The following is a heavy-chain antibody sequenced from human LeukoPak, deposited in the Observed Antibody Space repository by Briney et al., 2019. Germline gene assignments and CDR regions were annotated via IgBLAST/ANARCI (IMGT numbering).Heavy chain of an antibody. CDR3: ARASSYTGHLGW. V-gene: IGHV4-59*08. J-gene: IGHJ4*02. CDR1: GGSISSYY. CDR2: IYSSGST. Sequence: SETLSLTCTVSGGSISSYYWSWIRQPPGKGLEWIGYIYSSGSTNYNPSLKSRVTISVDTSKNQFSLNRISVTAADTAVYYCARASSYTGHLGWWGQGTLVTVSS. D-gene: IGHD6-19*01.